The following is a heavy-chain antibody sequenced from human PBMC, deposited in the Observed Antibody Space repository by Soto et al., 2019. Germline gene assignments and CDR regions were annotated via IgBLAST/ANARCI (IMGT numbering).Heavy chain of an antibody. V-gene: IGHV1-69*01. CDR2: IIPIFGTA. Sequence: QVQLVQSGAEVKKPGSSVKVSCKASGGTFSSYAISWVRQAPGQGLEWMGGIIPIFGTANYAQKFQGRGRITADGTTSTGHMELSSLSSEDTAVYYCGGGGYHLYYYYGMDVWGQGTTVSVSS. CDR1: GGTFSSYA. D-gene: IGHD3-16*02. J-gene: IGHJ6*02. CDR3: GGGGYHLYYYYGMDV.